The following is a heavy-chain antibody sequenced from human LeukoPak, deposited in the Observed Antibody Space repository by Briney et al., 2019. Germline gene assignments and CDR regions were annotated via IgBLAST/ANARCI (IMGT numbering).Heavy chain of an antibody. CDR1: GGSLTIYY. D-gene: IGHD1-26*01. Sequence: SETLSLTCSVSGGSLTIYYWSWIRQSAGKGLEWIGRIYTTGTTNYNPSLKSRVSMSVDTSTNQFSLKLSSVTAADTAVYYCARDLLVGGSFIDYWGQGFLVTVSS. CDR3: ARDLLVGGSFIDY. CDR2: IYTTGTT. J-gene: IGHJ4*02. V-gene: IGHV4-4*07.